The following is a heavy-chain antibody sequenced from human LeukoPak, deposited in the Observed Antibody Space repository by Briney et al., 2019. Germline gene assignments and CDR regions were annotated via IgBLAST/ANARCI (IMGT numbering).Heavy chain of an antibody. Sequence: PSETLSLTCAVYGGSFSGYYWSWIRQPPGKGLEWIGEINHSGSTNYNPSLKSRVTISVDTSKNQFSLKLSSVTAADTAVYYCARLTKSYYDSWKRAFDIWGQGTMVTVSS. CDR1: GGSFSGYY. CDR3: ARLTKSYYDSWKRAFDI. D-gene: IGHD3-22*01. J-gene: IGHJ3*02. V-gene: IGHV4-34*01. CDR2: INHSGST.